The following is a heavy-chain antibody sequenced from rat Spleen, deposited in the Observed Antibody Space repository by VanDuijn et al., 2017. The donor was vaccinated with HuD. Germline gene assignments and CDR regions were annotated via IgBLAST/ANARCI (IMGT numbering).Heavy chain of an antibody. Sequence: QVQLKESGPGLVQPSQTLSLTCTVAGFSLTSSNVHWVRQPPGKGLEWMGVIWNTGGTRYNSALKSRLSISKDTSKSQVFLKMNSLQTEDTATYYCARDHYDSRGYVMDAWGQGASVTVSS. CDR3: ARDHYDSRGYVMDA. D-gene: IGHD1-12*01. J-gene: IGHJ4*01. CDR1: GFSLTSSN. CDR2: IWNTGGT. V-gene: IGHV2-41*01.